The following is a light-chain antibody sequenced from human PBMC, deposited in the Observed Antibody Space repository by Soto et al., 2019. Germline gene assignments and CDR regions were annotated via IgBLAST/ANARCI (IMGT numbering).Light chain of an antibody. CDR3: QQYKNWPHT. J-gene: IGKJ1*01. V-gene: IGKV3-20*01. CDR1: QRVSARY. Sequence: IVLAQSPGTLSLSPGDRATLSCRASQRVSARYLAWYHQKPGQAPRLLIYGASSRATGIPDRFSGSGSGTDFTLTISSLQSEDFAVYYCQQYKNWPHTFGQGTKVDIK. CDR2: GAS.